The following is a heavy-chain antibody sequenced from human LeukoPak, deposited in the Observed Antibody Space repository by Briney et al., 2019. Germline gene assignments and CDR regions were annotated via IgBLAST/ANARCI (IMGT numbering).Heavy chain of an antibody. D-gene: IGHD3-16*01. CDR3: ARATYYDYVNWFDP. J-gene: IGHJ5*02. Sequence: ASVKVSCKASGYTFTGYYMHWVRQAPGQGLEWMGWMNPNSGNTGYAQKFQGRVTMTRNTSISTAYMELSSLRSEDTAVYYCARATYYDYVNWFDPWGQGTLVTVSS. CDR2: MNPNSGNT. CDR1: GYTFTGYY. V-gene: IGHV1-8*02.